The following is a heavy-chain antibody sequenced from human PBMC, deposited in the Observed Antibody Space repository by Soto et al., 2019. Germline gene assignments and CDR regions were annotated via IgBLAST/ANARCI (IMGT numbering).Heavy chain of an antibody. CDR3: ARDGAPMITFGGVIDYFNWFDP. CDR2: INPNSGGT. CDR1: GYTFTGYY. D-gene: IGHD3-16*02. Sequence: ASVKVSCKASGYTFTGYYMHWVRQAPGQGLEWMGWINPNSGGTNYAQKFQGWVTMTRDTSISTAYMELSRLRSDDTAVYYCARDGAPMITFGGVIDYFNWFDPWGQGTLVTVSS. V-gene: IGHV1-2*04. J-gene: IGHJ5*02.